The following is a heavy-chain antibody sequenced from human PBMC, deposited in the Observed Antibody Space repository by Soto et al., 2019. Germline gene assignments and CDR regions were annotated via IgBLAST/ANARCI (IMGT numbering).Heavy chain of an antibody. Sequence: LILSFTASGSGFTFRNYTLNWVRQAPGKWLEWVAVISYDGTIKYYADSVKGRFTISRDDSKKTVFLQMNSLRGEDTAVYYCAREGLRLPWTSEPWGQEALVNVSS. J-gene: IGHJ5*02. CDR2: ISYDGTIK. V-gene: IGHV3-30*16. D-gene: IGHD2-21*02. CDR3: AREGLRLPWTSEP. CDR1: GSGFTFRNYT.